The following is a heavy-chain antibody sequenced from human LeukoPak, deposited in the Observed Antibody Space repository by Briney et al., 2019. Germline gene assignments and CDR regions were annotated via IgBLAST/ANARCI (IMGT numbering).Heavy chain of an antibody. CDR1: GYTLTELS. J-gene: IGHJ4*02. CDR3: ATTYYDSSGYHLY. Sequence: GASVKVSCKVSGYTLTELSMHWVRQAPGKGLEWMGGFDPEDGETIYAQKFQGRVTMTEDTSTDTAYMELSSLRSEDTAVYYCATTYYDSSGYHLYWGQGTLATVSS. V-gene: IGHV1-24*01. CDR2: FDPEDGET. D-gene: IGHD3-22*01.